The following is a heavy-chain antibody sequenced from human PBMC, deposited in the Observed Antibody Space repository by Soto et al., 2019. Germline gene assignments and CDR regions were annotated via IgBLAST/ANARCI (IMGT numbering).Heavy chain of an antibody. J-gene: IGHJ4*02. V-gene: IGHV4-34*01. Sequence: LSLTCAVYGGSFSGYYWSWIRQPPGKGLEWIGEINHSGSTNYNPSLKSRVTISVDTSKNQFSLKLSSVTAADTAVYYCARSFVHYYGSGSYPYWGQGTLVTVSS. CDR2: INHSGST. CDR3: ARSFVHYYGSGSYPY. CDR1: GGSFSGYY. D-gene: IGHD3-10*01.